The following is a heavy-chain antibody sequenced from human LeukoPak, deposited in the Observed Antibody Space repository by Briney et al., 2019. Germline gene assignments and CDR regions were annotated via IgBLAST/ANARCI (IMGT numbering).Heavy chain of an antibody. Sequence: GESLKISCKGSGYSFTSYWIGWVRPMPGKGLEWMGIIYPGDSDTRYSPSFQGQVTISADKSISTAYLQWSSLKASDTAMYYCARSHSHPLTYYYYYGMDVWGQGTTVTVSS. CDR2: IYPGDSDT. CDR1: GYSFTSYW. V-gene: IGHV5-51*01. D-gene: IGHD2-15*01. J-gene: IGHJ6*02. CDR3: ARSHSHPLTYYYYYGMDV.